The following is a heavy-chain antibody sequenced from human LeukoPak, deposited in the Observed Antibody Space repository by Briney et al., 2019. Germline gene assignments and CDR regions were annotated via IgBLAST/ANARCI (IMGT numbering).Heavy chain of an antibody. V-gene: IGHV4-4*09. CDR1: GGSMSSYY. Sequence: PSETLSLTCAVSGGSMSSYYWSWIRQAPGEGLEWIGYIYSSGSTNYNPSLKSRVAISEDTSKNQFSLRLTSVTAADTAVYYCARHPRASDPFDIWGQGTIVTVSS. J-gene: IGHJ3*02. CDR3: ARHPRASDPFDI. CDR2: IYSSGST.